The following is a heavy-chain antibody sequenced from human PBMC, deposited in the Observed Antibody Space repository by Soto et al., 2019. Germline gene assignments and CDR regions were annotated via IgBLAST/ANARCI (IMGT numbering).Heavy chain of an antibody. CDR1: GFTFSYAL. CDR2: IKSKSDGGTT. J-gene: IGHJ5*02. D-gene: IGHD2-15*01. Sequence: PGGSLRRSCAASGFTFSYALMSWVRQAPGEGLGWVGRIKSKSDGGTTEYAAPVRGRFTISRDDSKNTLYLQMNSLKTEDTAVYYCTTDLWRIAVVVGSTGYFNPWGQGTPVTVSS. V-gene: IGHV3-15*01. CDR3: TTDLWRIAVVVGSTGYFNP.